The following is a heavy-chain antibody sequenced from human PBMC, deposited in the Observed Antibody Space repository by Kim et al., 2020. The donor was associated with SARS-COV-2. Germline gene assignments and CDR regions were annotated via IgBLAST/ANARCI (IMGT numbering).Heavy chain of an antibody. J-gene: IGHJ4*02. CDR1: GGSFSDYY. Sequence: SETLSLSCAVYGGSFSDYYWTWIRQPPGKGLEWIGEISHSGGTHFSPSLKSRVTMSVATSKNQLSLNLSSVTAADTAMYYCARAGVNRPSYIDYWGQGTLVTVSS. CDR2: ISHSGGT. CDR3: ARAGVNRPSYIDY. V-gene: IGHV4-34*01. D-gene: IGHD1-20*01.